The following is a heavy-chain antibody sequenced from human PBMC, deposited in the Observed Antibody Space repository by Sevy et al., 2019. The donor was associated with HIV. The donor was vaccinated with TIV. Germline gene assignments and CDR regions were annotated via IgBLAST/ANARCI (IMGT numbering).Heavy chain of an antibody. V-gene: IGHV5-51*01. Sequence: GESLKISCKGSGYSFTSYWIGWVRQMPGKGLEWMGIIYPGDSDTRYSPSFQDQVTISADKSISTDYLQWSSLKASDTAMYYCARHWPGEDIVVEVAALAFDMWGQGTMVTVSS. CDR1: GYSFTSYW. CDR2: IYPGDSDT. J-gene: IGHJ3*02. CDR3: ARHWPGEDIVVEVAALAFDM. D-gene: IGHD2-15*01.